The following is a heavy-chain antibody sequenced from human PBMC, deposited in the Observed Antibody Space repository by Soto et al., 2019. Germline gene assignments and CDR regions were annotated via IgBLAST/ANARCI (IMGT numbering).Heavy chain of an antibody. V-gene: IGHV3-33*01. J-gene: IGHJ6*03. CDR2: IWYDGSNK. D-gene: IGHD1-26*01. Sequence: VQLVESGGGVVQPGRSLRLSCAASGFTFSSYGMHWVRQAPGKGLEWVAVIWYDGSNKYYADSVKGRFTISRDNSKNTLYLQMNSLRAEDTAVYYCARDFAGARDYYYYYYMDVWGKGTTVTVSS. CDR3: ARDFAGARDYYYYYYMDV. CDR1: GFTFSSYG.